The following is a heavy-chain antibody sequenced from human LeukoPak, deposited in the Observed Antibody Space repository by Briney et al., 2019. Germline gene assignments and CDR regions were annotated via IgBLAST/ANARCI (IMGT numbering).Heavy chain of an antibody. D-gene: IGHD6-13*01. CDR2: VYYTGST. CDR1: GDSISSSSDY. Sequence: SETLSLTCTVSGDSISSSSDYWGWIRQPPGKGLEWIGNVYYTGSTYYNPSLKSRVTISVDTSKNQFSLKLSSVTAADTAVYYCAGVGSSWPHYYFDYWGQGTLVTVSS. J-gene: IGHJ4*02. CDR3: AGVGSSWPHYYFDY. V-gene: IGHV4-39*07.